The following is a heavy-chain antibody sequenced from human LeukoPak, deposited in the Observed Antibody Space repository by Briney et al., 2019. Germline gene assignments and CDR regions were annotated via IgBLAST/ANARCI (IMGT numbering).Heavy chain of an antibody. V-gene: IGHV3-23*01. Sequence: GGSLRLSCAASGFTFSSYSMNWVRQAPGKGLEWVSAISGSGGSTYYADSVKGRFTISRDNSKNTLYLQMNSLRAEDTAVYYCAKAYYDILTGYYSWGQGTMVTVSS. D-gene: IGHD3-9*01. J-gene: IGHJ3*01. CDR2: ISGSGGST. CDR1: GFTFSSYS. CDR3: AKAYYDILTGYYS.